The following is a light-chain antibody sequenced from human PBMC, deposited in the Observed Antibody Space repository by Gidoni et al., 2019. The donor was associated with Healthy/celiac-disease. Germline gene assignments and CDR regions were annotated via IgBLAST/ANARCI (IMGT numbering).Light chain of an antibody. CDR2: WAP. CDR1: QSVLYSSNNKNY. J-gene: IGKJ1*01. Sequence: DIVMTQSPDSLAVSLGERATINCKSSQSVLYSSNNKNYLAWYQQKPGQPPKRLIYWAPTRESGVPDRFSGSGSGTDFTLTISSLQAEDVAVYYCQQYYSTPWTSGQGTKVEIK. CDR3: QQYYSTPWT. V-gene: IGKV4-1*01.